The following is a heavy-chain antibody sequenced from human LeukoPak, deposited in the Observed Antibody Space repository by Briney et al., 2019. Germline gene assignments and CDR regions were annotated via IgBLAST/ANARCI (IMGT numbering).Heavy chain of an antibody. D-gene: IGHD2-2*01. J-gene: IGHJ3*02. Sequence: GESLKISCKGSGYSFTTYWIGWVRQMPGKGLEWMGIIYPGDSDTRYSPSFQGQVTTSADKSISTAYLQWSSLKASDTAMYYCARRYCSSTSCYGGNAFDIWGQGTMVTVSS. V-gene: IGHV5-51*01. CDR1: GYSFTTYW. CDR3: ARRYCSSTSCYGGNAFDI. CDR2: IYPGDSDT.